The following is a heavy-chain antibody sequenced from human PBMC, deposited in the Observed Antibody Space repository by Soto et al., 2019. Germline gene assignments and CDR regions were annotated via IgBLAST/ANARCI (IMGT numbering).Heavy chain of an antibody. CDR2: INPSGGST. CDR1: GFTFTRYY. J-gene: IGHJ4*02. Sequence: GASVKVSCKASGFTFTRYYMHWVRQAPGQGLEWMGIINPSGGSTTYAQRFQGRVTMTRDTSTSTVYMELSRLRSEDTAVYSCARRASGSYSYYFDYWGQGTLVTVSS. CDR3: ARRASGSYSYYFDY. D-gene: IGHD1-26*01. V-gene: IGHV1-46*01.